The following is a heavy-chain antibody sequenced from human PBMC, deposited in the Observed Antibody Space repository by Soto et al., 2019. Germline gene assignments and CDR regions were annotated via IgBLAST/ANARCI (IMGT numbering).Heavy chain of an antibody. J-gene: IGHJ4*02. D-gene: IGHD3-10*01. Sequence: QITLKESGPTLVKPTQTLTLTCTVSGFSLMTNGVGVGWFRQPPGKALEWLALIYWDDDTRYSPSLKSRVTITKDRFKNQVVLTMTNVDPVDTSTYFGAHTASTGPSGETFNYWGQGTLVTVSS. V-gene: IGHV2-5*02. CDR1: GFSLMTNGVG. CDR3: AHTASTGPSGETFNY. CDR2: IYWDDDT.